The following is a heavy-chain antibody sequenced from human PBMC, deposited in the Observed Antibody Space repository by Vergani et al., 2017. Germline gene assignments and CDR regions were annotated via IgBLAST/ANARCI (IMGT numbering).Heavy chain of an antibody. CDR1: EFTFSNYA. J-gene: IGHJ4*02. CDR2: ISGSGVSA. Sequence: EVQLLESGGGLVQPGGSLRLTCAASEFTFSNYAMNWVRQAPGTGLEWVSGISGSGVSAYYTDSVKGRFTISRDNSKNMLFLQMNNLRTEDTAIYYCAXQYIVSGNDLFSYGGEGTLVTVSS. D-gene: IGHD3-10*01. V-gene: IGHV3-23*01. CDR3: AXQYIVSGNDLFSY.